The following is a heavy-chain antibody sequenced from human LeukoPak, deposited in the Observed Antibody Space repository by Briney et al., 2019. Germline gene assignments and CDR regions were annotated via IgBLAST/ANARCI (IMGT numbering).Heavy chain of an antibody. V-gene: IGHV1-2*06. Sequence: ASVKVSCKASGYTFTGYYMHWVRQAPGQGLEWMGRINPNSGGTNYAQKFQGRVTMTRDTSISTAYMELSRLRSDDTAVYYCAREMYYYDSSGYYYSGYWGQGTLVTVSS. CDR2: INPNSGGT. D-gene: IGHD3-22*01. CDR3: AREMYYYDSSGYYYSGY. J-gene: IGHJ4*02. CDR1: GYTFTGYY.